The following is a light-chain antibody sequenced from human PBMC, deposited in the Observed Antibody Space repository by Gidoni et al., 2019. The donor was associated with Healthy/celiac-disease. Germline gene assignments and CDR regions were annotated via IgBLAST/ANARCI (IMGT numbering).Light chain of an antibody. CDR2: AAS. CDR3: KQLNSYLFT. Sequence: DIPLTQSPSFLSASVGDRVTITCRASQGISSYLAWYQQKPGKAPKLLIYAASTLQSGVPSRFSGSGSGTEFTLTISSLQPEDFATYYCKQLNSYLFTFGPXTKVDIK. J-gene: IGKJ3*01. V-gene: IGKV1-9*01. CDR1: QGISSY.